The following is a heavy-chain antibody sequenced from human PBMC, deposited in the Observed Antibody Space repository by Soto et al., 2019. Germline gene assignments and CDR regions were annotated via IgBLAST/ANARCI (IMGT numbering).Heavy chain of an antibody. J-gene: IGHJ6*02. D-gene: IGHD6-13*01. Sequence: GASVKVSCKASGYTFTGYYMHWVRQAPGQGLEWMGWINPNSGGTNYARKFQGWVTMTRDTSISTAYMELSRLRSDDTAVYYCARGRREIAHYYYYGMDVRGQGTTVTVSS. V-gene: IGHV1-2*04. CDR2: INPNSGGT. CDR1: GYTFTGYY. CDR3: ARGRREIAHYYYYGMDV.